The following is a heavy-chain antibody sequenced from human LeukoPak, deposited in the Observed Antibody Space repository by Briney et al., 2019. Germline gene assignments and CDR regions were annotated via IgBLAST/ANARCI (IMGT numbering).Heavy chain of an antibody. V-gene: IGHV4-61*02. Sequence: SQTLSLTCTVSGGSFSSGSNYWNWIRQPAGKGLEWIVRIYTSGSTNYNPSLKSRVTISLNTSKNQFSLKVSSVTAADTAVYYCARTVGGVKEFDNWGQGTLVTVSS. J-gene: IGHJ4*02. D-gene: IGHD3-16*01. CDR2: IYTSGST. CDR3: ARTVGGVKEFDN. CDR1: GGSFSSGSNY.